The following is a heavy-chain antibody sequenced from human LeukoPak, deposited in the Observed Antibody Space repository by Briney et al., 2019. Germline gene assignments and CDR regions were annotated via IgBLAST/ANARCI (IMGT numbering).Heavy chain of an antibody. CDR2: IYSGGST. V-gene: IGHV3-53*01. D-gene: IGHD5-18*01. Sequence: GGSLRLSCAASGFTVSSNYMSWVRQAPGKGLEWVSVIYSGGSTYYADCVKGRFTISRDNSKNTLYLQMKSLRAEDTAVYHCARSNPEYSYGQAYYGMDVWGQGTTVTVSS. J-gene: IGHJ6*02. CDR3: ARSNPEYSYGQAYYGMDV. CDR1: GFTVSSNY.